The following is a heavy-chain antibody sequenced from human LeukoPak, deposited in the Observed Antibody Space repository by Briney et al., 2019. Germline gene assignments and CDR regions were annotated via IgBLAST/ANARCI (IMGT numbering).Heavy chain of an antibody. Sequence: PSETLSLTCTVSGGSIYSYYWTWIRQSPGKGLEWIGYIYDSGSTNYNPSLKSRLTLSVDVSKNQFSLKLSSVTAADTAVYYCARGAYSGYSFDYWGQGPLVTVSS. V-gene: IGHV4-59*01. J-gene: IGHJ4*02. CDR2: IYDSGST. D-gene: IGHD5-12*01. CDR3: ARGAYSGYSFDY. CDR1: GGSIYSYY.